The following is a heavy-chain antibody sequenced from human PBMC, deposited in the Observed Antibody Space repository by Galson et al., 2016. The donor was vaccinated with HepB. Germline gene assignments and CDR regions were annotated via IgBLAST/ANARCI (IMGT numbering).Heavy chain of an antibody. J-gene: IGHJ4*02. CDR2: ISVGGGST. CDR3: AKGRLAARGRCDY. CDR1: GFTFSDSA. Sequence: SLRLSCAASGFTFSDSAMNWVHQAPGKGREWVSSISVGGGSTYYADAVKGRFTISRDNSKNTLYLQMNSLRAEDTARYYCAKGRLAARGRCDYWGQGNLVTVSS. D-gene: IGHD6-13*01. V-gene: IGHV3-23*01.